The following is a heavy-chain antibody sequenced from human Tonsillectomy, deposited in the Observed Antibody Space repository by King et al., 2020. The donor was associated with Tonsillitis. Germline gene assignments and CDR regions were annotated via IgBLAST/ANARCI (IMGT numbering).Heavy chain of an antibody. D-gene: IGHD3-10*01. V-gene: IGHV3-23*04. J-gene: IGHJ4*02. Sequence: VQLVESGVGLLQPGGSLRLSFAASGFTFSCYAMSWGCEAPGKGLDWVSAIMGSGGSTYYADSVKGRFTISRDNSKNTLYLQMNSLRAEDTAVYYCAKLGSFDYWGQGTLVTVSS. CDR2: IMGSGGST. CDR1: GFTFSCYA. CDR3: AKLGSFDY.